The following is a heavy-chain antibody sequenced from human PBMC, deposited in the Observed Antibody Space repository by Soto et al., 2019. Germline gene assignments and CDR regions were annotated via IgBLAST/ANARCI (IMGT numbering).Heavy chain of an antibody. CDR2: IKSKTDGGTT. CDR1: GFTFSNAW. V-gene: IGHV3-15*07. Sequence: EVQLVESGGGLVKPGGSLRLSCAASGFTFSNAWMNWVRQAPGKGLEWVGRIKSKTDGGTTDYAAPVKGRFTISRDDSKNTLYLQMDSLKTEDTAVYYCTPDAGPHTMIVGGPQTSIDYWGQGTLVTVSS. D-gene: IGHD3-22*01. CDR3: TPDAGPHTMIVGGPQTSIDY. J-gene: IGHJ4*02.